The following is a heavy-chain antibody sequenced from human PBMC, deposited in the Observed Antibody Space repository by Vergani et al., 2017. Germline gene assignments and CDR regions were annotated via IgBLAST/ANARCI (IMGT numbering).Heavy chain of an antibody. CDR2: LYYSGST. J-gene: IGHJ5*02. CDR3: AGRVVVVPAARVSWFDP. Sequence: QLQLQESGPGLVKPSETLSLTCTVSGGSISSSSYYWGWIRQPPGKGLEWIGSLYYSGSTYYNPSLKSRVTICVDTSKNQLSLKLSSVTAAGTAVYYCAGRVVVVPAARVSWFDPWGQGTLVTVSS. D-gene: IGHD2-2*01. V-gene: IGHV4-39*01. CDR1: GGSISSSSYY.